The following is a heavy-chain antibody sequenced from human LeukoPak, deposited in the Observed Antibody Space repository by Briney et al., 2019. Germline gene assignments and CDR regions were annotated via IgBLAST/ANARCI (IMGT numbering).Heavy chain of an antibody. CDR3: ARRLTQYDCFDP. J-gene: IGHJ5*02. CDR1: GDSVSNKNTA. V-gene: IGHV6-1*01. Sequence: SQTLSLTCAISGDSVSNKNTAWNWIRQSPSRGLEWLGRTYYGSKWHSTYTASVKSRITINPDTSKNQFSLHLNSVTPEDTAVYYCARRLTQYDCFDPWGQGILVTVSS. D-gene: IGHD2-2*01. CDR2: TYYGSKWHS.